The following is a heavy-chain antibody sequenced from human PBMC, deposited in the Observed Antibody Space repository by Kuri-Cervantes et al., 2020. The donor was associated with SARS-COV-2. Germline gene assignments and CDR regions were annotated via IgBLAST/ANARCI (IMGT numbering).Heavy chain of an antibody. Sequence: GGSLRLSCAASGFTFSSYGMHWVRQAPGKGLEGVAFIRYDGSNKYYADSVKGRFTISRDNSKNTLYLQMNSLRAEDTAGYYCAKGGGRGTSMVIPPFDYWGQGTLVTVSS. D-gene: IGHD5-18*01. CDR2: IRYDGSNK. V-gene: IGHV3-30*02. CDR3: AKGGGRGTSMVIPPFDY. J-gene: IGHJ4*02. CDR1: GFTFSSYG.